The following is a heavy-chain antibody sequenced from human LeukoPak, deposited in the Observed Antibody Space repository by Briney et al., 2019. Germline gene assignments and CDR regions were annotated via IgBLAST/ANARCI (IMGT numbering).Heavy chain of an antibody. D-gene: IGHD4-17*01. V-gene: IGHV3-7*01. CDR1: GFTFSSYW. J-gene: IGHJ3*02. CDR2: IKQDGSEK. CDR3: ASMTTTARGGGGAFDI. Sequence: GGSLRLSCAASGFTFSSYWMSWVRQAPGKGLEWVANIKQDGSEKYYVDSVKGRFTISRDNAKNSLYLQMNSLRAEDTAVYYCASMTTTARGGGGAFDIWGQGTMVTVSS.